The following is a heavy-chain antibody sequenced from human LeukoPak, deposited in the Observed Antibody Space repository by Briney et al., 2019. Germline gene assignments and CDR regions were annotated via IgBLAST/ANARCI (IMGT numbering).Heavy chain of an antibody. V-gene: IGHV3-15*01. CDR1: GFTFSDYY. J-gene: IGHJ4*02. CDR3: ATHRKYYDSTAYYFDS. CDR2: IQSKTNGTTT. Sequence: GGSLRLSCAASGFTFSDYYMSWIRQAPGKGLEWVGRIQSKTNGTTTDFAAPAKDRFTISRDDSKNTLYLQMSSLKTEDTAVYYCATHRKYYDSTAYYFDSWGQGTLVTVSS. D-gene: IGHD3-22*01.